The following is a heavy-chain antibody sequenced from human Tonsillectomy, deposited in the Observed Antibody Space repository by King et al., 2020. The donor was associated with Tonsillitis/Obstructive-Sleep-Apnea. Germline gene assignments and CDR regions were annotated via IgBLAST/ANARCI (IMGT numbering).Heavy chain of an antibody. Sequence: TLKESGPVLVKPTETLTLTCTVSGFSLSNARMGVSWIRQAPGKALEWLAHIFSNDEKSYSTSLKSRLTISKDTSKSQVVLTMTNMDPVDTATYYCARIEEDYYGMDVWGQGTTVTVSS. CDR2: IFSNDEK. J-gene: IGHJ6*02. V-gene: IGHV2-26*01. CDR1: GFSLSNARMG. CDR3: ARIEEDYYGMDV.